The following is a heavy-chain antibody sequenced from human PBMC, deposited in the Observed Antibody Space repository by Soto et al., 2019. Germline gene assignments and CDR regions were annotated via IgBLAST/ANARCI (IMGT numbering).Heavy chain of an antibody. V-gene: IGHV3-30*18. D-gene: IGHD5-12*01. CDR1: GFTFSSYG. CDR3: AKEPGGGYSGYDLDYYYGTDV. Sequence: GGSLRLSCAASGFTFSSYGMHWVRQAPGKGLEWVAVISYDGSNKYYADSVKGRFTISRDNSKNTLYLQMNSLRAEDTAVYYCAKEPGGGYSGYDLDYYYGTDVWGQGTTVTVSS. J-gene: IGHJ6*02. CDR2: ISYDGSNK.